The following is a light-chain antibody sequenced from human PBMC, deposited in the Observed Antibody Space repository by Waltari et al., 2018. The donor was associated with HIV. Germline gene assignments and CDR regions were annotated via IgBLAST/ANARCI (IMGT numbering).Light chain of an antibody. CDR3: QHYNTSSPWT. J-gene: IGKJ1*01. Sequence: DIQMTQYPSTLSTSVGDRLTITCRASQSIDTWLAWYQQKSGKAPKLLVYKASSLESGVPSRFSGSGSGTEFTLTISSLQPDDIATYYCQHYNTSSPWTFGQGTRVDI. CDR2: KAS. CDR1: QSIDTW. V-gene: IGKV1-5*03.